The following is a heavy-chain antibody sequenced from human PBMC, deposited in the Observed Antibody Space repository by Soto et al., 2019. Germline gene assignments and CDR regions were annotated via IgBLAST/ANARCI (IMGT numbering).Heavy chain of an antibody. V-gene: IGHV4-31*03. CDR3: ARKLDYGHMDV. J-gene: IGHJ6*03. CDR2: IYYSGST. CDR1: GGSISRGGYY. D-gene: IGHD3-16*01. Sequence: PSETLSLTCTVSGGSISRGGYYWSWIRQHPGKGLEWIGYIYYSGSTYYNPSLKSRVTISVDTSKNQFSLKLSSVTAADTAVYYCARKLDYGHMDVWGKGTTVTVSS.